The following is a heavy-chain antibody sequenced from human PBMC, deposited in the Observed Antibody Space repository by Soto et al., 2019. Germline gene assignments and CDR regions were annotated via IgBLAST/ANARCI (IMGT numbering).Heavy chain of an antibody. CDR3: ARSFTGYISSWGCFDP. CDR2: IFYTGNT. Sequence: WVTLSLTCTVSGGSMSGYYGSWIRQSPGKGLEWIGFIFYTGNTIYNPSLKRRVAISVDTSRNQFSLKLPSMTAADTAVYYCARSFTGYISSWGCFDPWGRGTLVNVSS. D-gene: IGHD6-13*01. CDR1: GGSMSGYY. V-gene: IGHV4-59*01. J-gene: IGHJ5*02.